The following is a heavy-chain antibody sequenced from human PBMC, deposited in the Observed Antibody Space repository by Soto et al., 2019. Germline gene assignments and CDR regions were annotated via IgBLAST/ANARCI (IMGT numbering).Heavy chain of an antibody. CDR2: IYYSGST. V-gene: IGHV4-30-4*01. CDR1: GGSISSDDYY. J-gene: IGHJ3*02. D-gene: IGHD3-16*02. CDR3: ARFIRRPAFDI. Sequence: QVQLQESGPGLVKPSQTLSLTCTVSGGSISSDDYYWSWIRQPPGKGLECIGYIYYSGSTYYNPSLKSRVTISVDTSKNQFSLKLRSVTAAATAVYYCARFIRRPAFDIWGQGTMVTVSS.